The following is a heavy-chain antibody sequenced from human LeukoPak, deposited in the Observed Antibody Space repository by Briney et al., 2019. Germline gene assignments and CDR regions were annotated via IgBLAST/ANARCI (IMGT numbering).Heavy chain of an antibody. V-gene: IGHV3-64*01. CDR3: AREGDPNYGSGSQGFDY. CDR1: GFTFSSYA. J-gene: IGHJ4*02. Sequence: GGSLRLSCAASGFTFSSYAMYWVRQAPGKGLEYVSAISSNGGSTYYANSVKGRFTISRDNSKNTLYLQMGSLRAEDMAVYYCAREGDPNYGSGSQGFDYWGQGTLVTVSS. CDR2: ISSNGGST. D-gene: IGHD3-10*01.